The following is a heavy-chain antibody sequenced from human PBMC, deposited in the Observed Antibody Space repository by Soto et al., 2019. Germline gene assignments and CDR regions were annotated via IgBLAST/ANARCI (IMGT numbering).Heavy chain of an antibody. J-gene: IGHJ4*02. D-gene: IGHD5-12*01. CDR3: AKENSGYDWSFWY. V-gene: IGHV3-30*18. CDR2: ISYDGSNK. CDR1: GFTFSSYG. Sequence: GGSLRLSCAASGFTFSSYGMHRVRQAPGKGLEWVAVISYDGSNKYYADSVKGRFTISRDNSKNTLYLQMNSLRAEDTAVYYCAKENSGYDWSFWYWGQGTLVAVSS.